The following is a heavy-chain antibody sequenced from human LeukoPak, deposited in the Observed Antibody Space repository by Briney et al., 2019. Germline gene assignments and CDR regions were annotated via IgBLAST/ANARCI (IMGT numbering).Heavy chain of an antibody. CDR2: MSFNGFSK. D-gene: IGHD3-22*01. CDR1: GIAFSNSI. J-gene: IGHJ3*01. CDR3: AREGHTSGYCGTFDV. Sequence: GRSLRLSCAASGIAFSNSIMHWVRQAPGKGLEWVSAMSFNGFSKYYVDSLKGRLSISRDDSKSTVYLQINSLRPEDTAVYYCAREGHTSGYCGTFDVWGQGTTVAVSS. V-gene: IGHV3-30*04.